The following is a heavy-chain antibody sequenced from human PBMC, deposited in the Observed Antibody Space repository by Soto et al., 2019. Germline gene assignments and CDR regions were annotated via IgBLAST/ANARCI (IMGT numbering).Heavy chain of an antibody. Sequence: PSETLSLTCTVSGVSVSSGSYCWSWIRQPPGKGLEWIGYIYYSGSTNYNPSLKSRVTISVDTSKNQFSLKLSSVTAADTAVYYCARGDDYVWGSYRPYFDYWGQGTLVTVSS. CDR1: GVSVSSGSYC. CDR2: IYYSGST. D-gene: IGHD3-16*02. J-gene: IGHJ4*02. CDR3: ARGDDYVWGSYRPYFDY. V-gene: IGHV4-61*01.